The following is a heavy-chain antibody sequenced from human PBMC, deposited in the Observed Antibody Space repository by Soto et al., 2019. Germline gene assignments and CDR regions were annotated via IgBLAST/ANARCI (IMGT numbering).Heavy chain of an antibody. CDR3: ARGYCSGGCCSPYSDY. D-gene: IGHD2-15*01. CDR2: IIPYSGDT. J-gene: IGHJ4*02. Sequence: QVQLVQSGAEVKKPGASVKVSCRASGYTFTGYYMHWVRQAPGQGLEWMGWIIPYSGDTNYAQRVQGRVTMTWDTSISTAYMDLYSLRSDDTAVYYCARGYCSGGCCSPYSDYWGQGPLVTVSS. V-gene: IGHV1-2*02. CDR1: GYTFTGYY.